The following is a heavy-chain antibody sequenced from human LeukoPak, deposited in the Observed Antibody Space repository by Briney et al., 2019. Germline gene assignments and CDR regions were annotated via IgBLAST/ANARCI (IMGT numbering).Heavy chain of an antibody. D-gene: IGHD6-19*01. V-gene: IGHV1-3*01. Sequence: ASVKVSCKASGYTFTTYALHWVRQAPGQRLEWMGWINAGNGNTKYSPKFQGRVTITTDTSTSTAYMELRSLRSDDTAVYYCARDPSGWYDYWGQGTLVTVSS. CDR2: INAGNGNT. J-gene: IGHJ4*02. CDR1: GYTFTTYA. CDR3: ARDPSGWYDY.